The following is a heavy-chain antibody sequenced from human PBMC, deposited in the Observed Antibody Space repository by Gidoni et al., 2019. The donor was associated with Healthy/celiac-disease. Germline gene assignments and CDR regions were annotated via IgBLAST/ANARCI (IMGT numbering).Heavy chain of an antibody. CDR3: ARDFPRSGGSWKDV. CDR1: GRSISSYY. D-gene: IGHD2-15*01. Sequence: QVQLQESGPGLVKPSEPLSVTCTVSGRSISSYYLRWIRQPAGQGMEWIGRIYTTGSTNYNPALKSRSGMAIDTSKNQVPLKLSSGTGGETGGDYWARDFPRSGGSWKDVWGRGTTVTVSS. V-gene: IGHV4-4*07. J-gene: IGHJ6*02. CDR2: IYTTGST.